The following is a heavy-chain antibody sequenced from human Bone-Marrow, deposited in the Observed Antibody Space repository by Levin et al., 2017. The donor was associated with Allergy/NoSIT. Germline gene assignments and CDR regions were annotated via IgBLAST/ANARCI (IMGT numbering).Heavy chain of an antibody. Sequence: ASETLSLTCTVSGGSISSGNNYWSWIRQHPGKGLEWIGYIYYSGSTYYNPSLESRVTMSVDTSKKQFSLRLSSVTAADTAVYYCAKGGRTWFGPWGQGTLVTVAS. CDR1: GGSISSGNNY. CDR3: AKGGRTWFGP. J-gene: IGHJ5*02. V-gene: IGHV4-31*03. CDR2: IYYSGST.